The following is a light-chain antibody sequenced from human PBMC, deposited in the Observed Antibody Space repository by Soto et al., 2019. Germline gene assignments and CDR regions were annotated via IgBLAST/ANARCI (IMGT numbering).Light chain of an antibody. CDR2: AAS. J-gene: IGKJ2*01. Sequence: DIHMTQSPSSLSASVGDRVTITCRASQSISSYVNWYQQKSGQAPKLLIYAASSLRSGVPSRFSGTGSGTDFTLTITSLQPEDFASYHCQQSYSTPPTFGQGTKQEIK. CDR1: QSISSY. V-gene: IGKV1-39*01. CDR3: QQSYSTPPT.